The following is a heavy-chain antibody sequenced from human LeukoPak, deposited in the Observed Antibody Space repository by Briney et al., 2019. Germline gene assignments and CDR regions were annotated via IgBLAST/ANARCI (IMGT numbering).Heavy chain of an antibody. CDR3: VRDYYDSSGYYSGY. CDR2: IYSGGST. D-gene: IGHD3-22*01. CDR1: GFTVSSNY. V-gene: IGHV3-66*01. Sequence: PGGSLRLSCAASGFTVSSNYMSWVRQAPGKGLEWVSVIYSGGSTYYADSVKGRFTISRDNSKNTLYLQINSLRAEDTAVYYCVRDYYDSSGYYSGYWGQGTLVTVSS. J-gene: IGHJ4*02.